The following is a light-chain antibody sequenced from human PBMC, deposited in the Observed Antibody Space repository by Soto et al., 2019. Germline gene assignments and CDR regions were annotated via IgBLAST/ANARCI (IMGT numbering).Light chain of an antibody. V-gene: IGKV3-11*01. CDR3: RQRSNF. J-gene: IGKJ3*01. Sequence: EIVLTQSPATLSLSPGERATLSCRASQSVSSYLAWYQQKPGQAPRLLIYDASSRATGIPDRFSGSGSGTDFTLTISSLEPDDFAVYYCRQRSNFFGPGTKGDIK. CDR2: DAS. CDR1: QSVSSY.